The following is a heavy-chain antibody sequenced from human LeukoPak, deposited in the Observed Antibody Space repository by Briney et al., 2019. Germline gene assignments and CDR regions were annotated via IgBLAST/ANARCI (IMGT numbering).Heavy chain of an antibody. J-gene: IGHJ6*02. V-gene: IGHV3-48*03. CDR3: ARDDLNWGSYYYGMDV. CDR2: ISSSGTTI. CDR1: AFTFSDSE. Sequence: GALRLSSAVSAFTFSDSEMNWVRQAPGQGLEWVSYISSSGTTIYYANTVKGRFTISRDNAKNSLYLQVNSLRAEDTAIYYCARDDLNWGSYYYGMDVWGQGTTVTVSS. D-gene: IGHD7-27*01.